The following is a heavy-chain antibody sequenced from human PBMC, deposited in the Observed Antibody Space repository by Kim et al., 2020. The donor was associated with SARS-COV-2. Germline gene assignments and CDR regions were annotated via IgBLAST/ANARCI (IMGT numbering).Heavy chain of an antibody. Sequence: SETLSLTCTVSGYSISSGYYWGWIRQPPGKGLEWIGSIYHSGSTYYNPSLKSRVTISVDTSKNQFSLKLSSVTAADTAVYYCARGYSSSWKRGYFDYWGQGTLVTVSS. J-gene: IGHJ4*02. CDR3: ARGYSSSWKRGYFDY. CDR2: IYHSGST. CDR1: GYSISSGYY. V-gene: IGHV4-38-2*02. D-gene: IGHD6-13*01.